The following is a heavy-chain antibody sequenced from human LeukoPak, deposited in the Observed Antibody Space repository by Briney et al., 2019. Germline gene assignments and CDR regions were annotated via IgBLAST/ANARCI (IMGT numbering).Heavy chain of an antibody. CDR2: INRDGSQK. Sequence: GGSLRLSCAASGFSLSAYWMTWVRQAPGKGLEWVANINRDGSQKNHVDSVKGRFTISRDNAENSLFLQMNSLKTEDTAVYYCTRDWDDYGDYWGQGTLVTVSS. J-gene: IGHJ4*02. D-gene: IGHD4-17*01. V-gene: IGHV3-7*03. CDR1: GFSLSAYW. CDR3: TRDWDDYGDY.